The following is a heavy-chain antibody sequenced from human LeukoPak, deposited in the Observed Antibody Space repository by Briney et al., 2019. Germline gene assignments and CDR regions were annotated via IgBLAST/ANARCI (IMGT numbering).Heavy chain of an antibody. CDR3: ARGGSMVRGVL. V-gene: IGHV3-53*01. Sequence: PGGSLRLSCVVSGFTVSSDLTNWVRQAPGKGLEWVSAMNSGGDTYYADSVRGRFIISRDKSRNTLYLQMNSLRVDDTAVYYCARGGSMVRGVLWGQGTLVTVSS. CDR2: MNSGGDT. J-gene: IGHJ4*02. CDR1: GFTVSSDL. D-gene: IGHD3-10*01.